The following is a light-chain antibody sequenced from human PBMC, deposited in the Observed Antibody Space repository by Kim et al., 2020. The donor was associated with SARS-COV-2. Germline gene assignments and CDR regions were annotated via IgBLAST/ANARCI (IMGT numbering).Light chain of an antibody. CDR1: QSVGSY. V-gene: IGKV3-11*01. CDR3: NQCNNWPNT. Sequence: EIVLTQSPDTLSLSPGERAALSCRASQSVGSYLAWYQQRPGRTPRLLIYDASNSATGIPARFSGGGFGTDFTLTISSLQPEDFALYYCNQCNNWPNTFVQGTKVDIK. CDR2: DAS. J-gene: IGKJ2*01.